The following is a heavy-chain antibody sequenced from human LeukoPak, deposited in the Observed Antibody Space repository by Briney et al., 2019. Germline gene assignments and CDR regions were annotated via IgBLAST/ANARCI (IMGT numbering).Heavy chain of an antibody. D-gene: IGHD3-22*01. J-gene: IGHJ3*02. V-gene: IGHV3-23*01. CDR2: ISGGGSYT. CDR3: AKAVRGYQHDALDI. Sequence: GGPLRLSCAASGFIFNNYAMSWVRQAPGKGLEWVSTISGGGSYTYYADSVKGRFTISRDNSKNTLYLQMNSLRAEDTAVYYCAKAVRGYQHDALDIWGQGTMDTVSS. CDR1: GFIFNNYA.